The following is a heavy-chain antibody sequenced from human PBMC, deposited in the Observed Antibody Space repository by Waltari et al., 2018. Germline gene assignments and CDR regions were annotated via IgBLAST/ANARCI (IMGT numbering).Heavy chain of an antibody. D-gene: IGHD3-3*01. CDR3: ARDYDFWSGYYTGISAFDI. CDR1: GFTFSSYS. CDR2: ISGSGGST. J-gene: IGHJ3*02. V-gene: IGHV3-23*01. Sequence: EVQLLESGGGLVQPGGSLRLSCAASGFTFSSYSMSWVRQAPGKGLEWVSAISGSGGSTHYADSVKGRFTISRDNSKNTLYLQMNSLRAEDTAVYYCARDYDFWSGYYTGISAFDIWGQGTMVTVSS.